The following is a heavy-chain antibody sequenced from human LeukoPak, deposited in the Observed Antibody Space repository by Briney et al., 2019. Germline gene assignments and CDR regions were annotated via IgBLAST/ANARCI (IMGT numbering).Heavy chain of an antibody. CDR3: AREGTYGNYRASGDY. CDR1: GFAFNTYS. V-gene: IGHV3-7*03. CDR2: IKQDGSQK. D-gene: IGHD4-23*01. Sequence: GGSLRLSCAASGFAFNTYSMNWVRQAPGKGLEWVANIKQDGSQKYYVDSVKGRFIISRDNAKNSLYLQMNGLRAEDTAVYYCAREGTYGNYRASGDYWGQGALVTVSS. J-gene: IGHJ4*02.